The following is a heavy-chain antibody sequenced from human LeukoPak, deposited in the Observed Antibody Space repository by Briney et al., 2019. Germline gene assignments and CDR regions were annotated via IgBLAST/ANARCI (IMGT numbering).Heavy chain of an antibody. D-gene: IGHD2-21*01. J-gene: IGHJ4*02. CDR1: GGSISSSAYY. Sequence: SETLSLTCTVSGGSISSSAYYWGWFRQPPGKGLEWIGTIYYSGSTYYNPSLKSRVTISINTSNSQFSLKLSSVTAADTAVYYCVGYRPAHIGGNDYWGQGTLVTVSS. CDR3: VGYRPAHIGGNDY. V-gene: IGHV4-39*01. CDR2: IYYSGST.